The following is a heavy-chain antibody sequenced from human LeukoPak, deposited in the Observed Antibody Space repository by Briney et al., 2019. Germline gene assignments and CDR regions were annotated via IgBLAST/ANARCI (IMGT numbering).Heavy chain of an antibody. V-gene: IGHV4-34*01. CDR2: INHSGRA. D-gene: IGHD3-3*01. CDR1: GGSSSGNY. CDR3: ARSIYDFWSGYRTGAEYFQH. J-gene: IGHJ1*01. Sequence: SETLSLTCGDYGGSSSGNYWGGIRQPPGKGLEWVGEINHSGRAKYNPSLKSRVTISVDTSKNQFSLKLSSVTAADTAVYYCARSIYDFWSGYRTGAEYFQHWGQGTLVTVSS.